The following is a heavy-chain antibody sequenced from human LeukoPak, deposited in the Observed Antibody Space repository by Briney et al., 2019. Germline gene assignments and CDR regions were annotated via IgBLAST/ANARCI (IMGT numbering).Heavy chain of an antibody. CDR1: GGSLSSSSYY. D-gene: IGHD3-16*01. CDR3: ARDLYEYVWGSWPDA. Sequence: SETLSLTCTVSGGSLSSSSYYWGWIRQPPGTGLEWIGSIYYSGSTYSNPSLKSRVTISVDTYKNQFSLKLSSVTAADTAVYYCARDLYEYVWGSWPDAWGQGSLVTVSS. V-gene: IGHV4-39*07. J-gene: IGHJ5*02. CDR2: IYYSGST.